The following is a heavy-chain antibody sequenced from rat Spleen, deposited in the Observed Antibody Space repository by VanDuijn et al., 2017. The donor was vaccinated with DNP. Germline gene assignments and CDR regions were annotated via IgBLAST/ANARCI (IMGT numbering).Heavy chain of an antibody. CDR2: IGSPAYAP. CDR3: IRWTSGHFDY. Sequence: VQLKESGPGLVQPSRTLSLTCTVSGFSLTNYGVSWVRQAPAKGLEWVSYIGSPAYAPYYADSVKGRFTISRDNAKNTLYLQLNILRYEDMATYYCIRWTSGHFDYWGQGVMVTVSS. CDR1: GFSLTNYG. D-gene: IGHD4-3*01. V-gene: IGHV5S13*01. J-gene: IGHJ2*01.